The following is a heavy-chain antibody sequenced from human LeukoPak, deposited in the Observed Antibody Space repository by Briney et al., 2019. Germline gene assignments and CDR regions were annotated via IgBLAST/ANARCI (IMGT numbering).Heavy chain of an antibody. V-gene: IGHV3-7*01. J-gene: IGHJ4*02. D-gene: IGHD3-22*01. CDR1: GFTFSSYW. CDR2: IKQDGSEK. CDR3: ARDLDYYDSSGYDY. Sequence: GGSLRLSCAASGFTFSSYWMSWVRQAPGEGLEWVANIKQDGSEKYYVDSVKGRFTISRDNAKNSLYLQMNSLRAEDTAVYYCARDLDYYDSSGYDYWGQGTLVTVSS.